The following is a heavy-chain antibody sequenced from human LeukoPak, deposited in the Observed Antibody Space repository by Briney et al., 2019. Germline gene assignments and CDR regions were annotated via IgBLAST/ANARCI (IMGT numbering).Heavy chain of an antibody. CDR3: VRGIGTSYDSSRDAFDI. V-gene: IGHV4-61*02. J-gene: IGHJ3*02. D-gene: IGHD3-22*01. CDR2: IYSPGTN. Sequence: PSQTLPLTCTVSTGSISSGDYYWSWVRQPAGKGLEWIGRIYSPGTNYNYNPSLKSRVTISIDTSKNQFSLRLTSVTAADTAVYYCVRGIGTSYDSSRDAFDIWGQGTMVSVSS. CDR1: TGSISSGDYY.